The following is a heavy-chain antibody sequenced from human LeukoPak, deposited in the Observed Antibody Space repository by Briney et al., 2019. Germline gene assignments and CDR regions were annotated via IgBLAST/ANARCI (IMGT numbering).Heavy chain of an antibody. V-gene: IGHV1-69*05. J-gene: IGHJ4*02. D-gene: IGHD3-22*01. CDR2: IIPIFGTA. CDR1: GGTFSSYA. Sequence: SVKVSCKASGGTFSSYAISWVRQAPGQGLEWMGGIIPIFGTANYAQKFQGRVTITTDESTSTAYMELSSLRSEDTAVYYCARVKLCGYGEDYWGQGTLVTVSS. CDR3: ARVKLCGYGEDY.